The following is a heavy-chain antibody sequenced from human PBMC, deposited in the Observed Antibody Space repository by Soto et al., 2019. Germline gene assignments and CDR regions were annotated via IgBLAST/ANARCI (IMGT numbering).Heavy chain of an antibody. Sequence: VQLVESGGGLVQPGGSLRLSCAGTGFTFSTYWMHWVRQVPGKGLEWVSSVKTDGTNTGYADSVKGRFTISRDNAKNTLYLEMNNLRADDTAVYYCARGGVIVVGLDVWGQGTTVTVSS. V-gene: IGHV3-74*01. CDR2: VKTDGTNT. J-gene: IGHJ6*02. CDR1: GFTFSTYW. D-gene: IGHD3-22*01. CDR3: ARGGVIVVGLDV.